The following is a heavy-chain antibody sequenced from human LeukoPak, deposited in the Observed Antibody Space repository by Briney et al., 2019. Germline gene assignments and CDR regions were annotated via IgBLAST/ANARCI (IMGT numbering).Heavy chain of an antibody. D-gene: IGHD3-22*01. CDR2: VSGGGGTT. V-gene: IGHV3-23*01. CDR3: AKNSYDNRGYVDF. Sequence: GGSLRLSCAASGFTFSSYAMRWVRQAPGKGLEWVSIVSGGGGTTYYADSVKGRFTISRDNSKNTLSLQMNSLRAEDTAVYYCAKNSYDNRGYVDFWGQGTLVTVSS. J-gene: IGHJ4*02. CDR1: GFTFSSYA.